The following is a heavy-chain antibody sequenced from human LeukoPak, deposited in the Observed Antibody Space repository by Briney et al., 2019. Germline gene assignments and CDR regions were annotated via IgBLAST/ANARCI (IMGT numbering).Heavy chain of an antibody. Sequence: GGSLRLSCAASGFTFSNYAMSRVRQAPGKGLEWVSGISGSGGSTYYADSVKGRFTISRDNSKNTLYLQMNSLRAEDTAVYYCAKDQRVLMVCVTAIDYWGQGTLVTVSS. CDR3: AKDQRVLMVCVTAIDY. D-gene: IGHD2-8*01. CDR1: GFTFSNYA. CDR2: ISGSGGST. J-gene: IGHJ4*02. V-gene: IGHV3-23*01.